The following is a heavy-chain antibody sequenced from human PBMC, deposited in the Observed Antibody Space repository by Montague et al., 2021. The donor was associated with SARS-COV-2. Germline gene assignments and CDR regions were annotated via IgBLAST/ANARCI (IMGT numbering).Heavy chain of an antibody. V-gene: IGHV2-5*02. CDR3: AHSQTKYSGSYFGAFDI. Sequence: PALVKPTKTLTLTCTFSGFSLSTVGVGVGWIRQPPGKALEWLALIHWDDDDFYSPSLKSRLTITKDTSKKQVVLIMTNMDPVDTATYYCAHSQTKYSGSYFGAFDIWGQGTMVTVSS. CDR1: GFSLSTVGVG. D-gene: IGHD1-26*01. CDR2: IHWDDDD. J-gene: IGHJ3*02.